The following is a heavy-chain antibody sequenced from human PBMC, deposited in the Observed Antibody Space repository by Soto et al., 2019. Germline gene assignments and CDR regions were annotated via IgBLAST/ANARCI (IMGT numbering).Heavy chain of an antibody. CDR2: IYYSGST. CDR1: GGAIISSSYY. J-gene: IGHJ6*02. V-gene: IGHV4-39*01. CDR3: RRHPCDYCGSSNRGLKGMDI. D-gene: IGHD2-2*01. Sequence: QLQLQESGPGLVKPSETLSLTCTVSGGAIISSSYYWGWIRQPPGKGLEWIGRIYYSGSTYYNPYLRRRVVTTEDTSTSQFSLRLTSVTAEDPAVYCCRRHPCDYCGSSNRGLKGMDIWGQGTTVTVSS.